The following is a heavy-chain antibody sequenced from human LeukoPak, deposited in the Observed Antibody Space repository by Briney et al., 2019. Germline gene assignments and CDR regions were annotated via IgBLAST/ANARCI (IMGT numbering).Heavy chain of an antibody. CDR3: ARAFLEWLPTHFDY. Sequence: SETLSLTCTVSGGSISSYYWSWIRQPPGKGLEWIGYIYYSGSTYYNPSLKSRVTISVDTSKNQFSLKLSSVTAADTAVYYCARAFLEWLPTHFDYWGQGTLVTVSS. CDR2: IYYSGST. CDR1: GGSISSYY. V-gene: IGHV4-59*06. D-gene: IGHD3-3*01. J-gene: IGHJ4*02.